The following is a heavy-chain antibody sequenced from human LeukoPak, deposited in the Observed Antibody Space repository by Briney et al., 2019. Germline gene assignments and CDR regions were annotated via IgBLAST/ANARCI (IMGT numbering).Heavy chain of an antibody. CDR3: ASPSRVGAFDI. V-gene: IGHV4-34*01. CDR2: INNSGST. Sequence: SETLSLTCAVYGGSFSGYYWSWIRQPPGKGLEWIGEINNSGSTNYNPSLKSRVTISVDTSENQFSLKLSSVTAADTAVYYCASPSRVGAFDIWGQGTMVTVSS. J-gene: IGHJ3*02. CDR1: GGSFSGYY. D-gene: IGHD1-26*01.